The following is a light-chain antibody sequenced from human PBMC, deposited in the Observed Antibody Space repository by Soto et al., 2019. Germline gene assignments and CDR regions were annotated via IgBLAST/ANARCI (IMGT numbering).Light chain of an antibody. CDR1: QRVSSY. J-gene: IGKJ3*01. CDR3: QHRSTET. Sequence: IVLTQSPSTLSSSPGDRATITCRASQRVSSYLAWYQQKPGQAPRLLIYAASNRATGTPARFSGSGSGTDFTLTISGPEHEDFAFYYCQHRSTETFGPGTKVDIK. V-gene: IGKV3-11*01. CDR2: AAS.